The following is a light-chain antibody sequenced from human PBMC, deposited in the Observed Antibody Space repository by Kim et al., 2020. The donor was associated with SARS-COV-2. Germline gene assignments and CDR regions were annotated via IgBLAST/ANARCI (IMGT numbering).Light chain of an antibody. CDR1: QSVTSY. CDR3: QQRSNWPLT. CDR2: DAS. J-gene: IGKJ4*01. Sequence: WPPAESAPLSCRARQSVTSYLAWYQQKPGQAPRLLIYDASNRATGIPARFSGSGSGTDFTLTISSLEPEDFAVYYCQQRSNWPLTFGGGTKVDIK. V-gene: IGKV3-11*01.